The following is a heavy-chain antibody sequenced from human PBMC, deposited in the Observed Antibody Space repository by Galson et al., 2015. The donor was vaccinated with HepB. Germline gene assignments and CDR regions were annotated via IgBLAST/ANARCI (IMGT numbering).Heavy chain of an antibody. V-gene: IGHV3-48*03. J-gene: IGHJ6*02. D-gene: IGHD1-26*01. CDR2: ISSSGSTI. Sequence: SLRLSCAASGFTFSSYEMNWVRQAPGKGLEWVSYISSSGSTIYYADSVKGRFTISRDNAKNSLYLQMNSLRAEDTAVYYCARRSVHMPGGAYYYYGMDVWGQGTTVTVSS. CDR3: ARRSVHMPGGAYYYYGMDV. CDR1: GFTFSSYE.